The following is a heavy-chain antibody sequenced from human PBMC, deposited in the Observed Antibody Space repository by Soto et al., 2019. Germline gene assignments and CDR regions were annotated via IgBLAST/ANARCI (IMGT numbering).Heavy chain of an antibody. J-gene: IGHJ6*02. CDR3: AKDSWAIFGVPAGEYYAMDV. V-gene: IGHV3-23*01. Sequence: VSLLLSCVASGFTFENYAMSWVRQAPGKGLDWVSAISGSGGTTYYSDSVKGRFTISRDNSKNTVYLQMNDLRVEDAAEYFCAKDSWAIFGVPAGEYYAMDVWGQGTTVTVSS. CDR1: GFTFENYA. D-gene: IGHD3-3*01. CDR2: ISGSGGTT.